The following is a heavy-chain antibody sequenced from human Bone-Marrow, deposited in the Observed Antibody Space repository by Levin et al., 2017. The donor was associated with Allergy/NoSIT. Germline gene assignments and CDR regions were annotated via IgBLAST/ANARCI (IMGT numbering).Heavy chain of an antibody. Sequence: KTGGSLRLSCEASGFTFSDAWMTWVRQAPGKGLEWVGRIKSKTYGGTTDYAAPVEGRFIISRDDSKNTLFLQMSSLKIEDTGKYYCSTRELYYRGSAAPDFDYWGPGTVVTVSS. V-gene: IGHV3-15*01. J-gene: IGHJ4*02. CDR2: IKSKTYGGTT. CDR3: STRELYYRGSAAPDFDY. D-gene: IGHD3-10*01. CDR1: GFTFSDAW.